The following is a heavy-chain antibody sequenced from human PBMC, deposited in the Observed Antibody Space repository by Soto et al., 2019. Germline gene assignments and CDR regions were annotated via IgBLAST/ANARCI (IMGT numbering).Heavy chain of an antibody. CDR1: GFTFSSYS. V-gene: IGHV3-21*01. CDR3: ARDGDFWSGYYSPYDY. J-gene: IGHJ4*02. D-gene: IGHD3-3*01. CDR2: ISSSSSYI. Sequence: LRLSCAASGFTFSSYSMNWVRQAPGKGLEWVSSISSSSSYIYYADSVKGRFTISRDNAKNSLYLQMNSLRAEDTAVYYCARDGDFWSGYYSPYDYWGQGTLVTVSS.